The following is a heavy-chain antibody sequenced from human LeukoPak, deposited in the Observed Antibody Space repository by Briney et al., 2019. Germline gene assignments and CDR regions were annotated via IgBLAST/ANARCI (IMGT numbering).Heavy chain of an antibody. D-gene: IGHD3-10*01. CDR3: ARGQITMVRGAAYYFDY. CDR2: ISSNGGST. J-gene: IGHJ4*02. CDR1: GFTFSSYA. Sequence: GGSLRLSCAASGFTFSSYAMHWVRQAPGKGLEYVSAISSNGGSTYYANSVKGRFTISRDNSKNTLYLQMGSLRAEDMAVYHCARGQITMVRGAAYYFDYWGQGTLVTVSS. V-gene: IGHV3-64*01.